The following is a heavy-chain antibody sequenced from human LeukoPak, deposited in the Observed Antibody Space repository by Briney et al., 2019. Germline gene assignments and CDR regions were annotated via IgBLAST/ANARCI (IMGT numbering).Heavy chain of an antibody. Sequence: SGPTLVNPTETLTLTCTVSGFSLSNARMGVSWIRQPPGKALEWLAHIFSNDEKSYSTSLKSRLTISEDTSKSQVVLTMTNMDPVDTATYYCARIVYYGGNFYFDYWGQGTLVTVSS. J-gene: IGHJ4*02. CDR2: IFSNDEK. CDR1: GFSLSNARMG. CDR3: ARIVYYGGNFYFDY. V-gene: IGHV2-26*01. D-gene: IGHD4-23*01.